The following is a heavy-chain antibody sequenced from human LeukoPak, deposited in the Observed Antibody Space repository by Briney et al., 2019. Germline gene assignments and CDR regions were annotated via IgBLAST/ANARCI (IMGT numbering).Heavy chain of an antibody. CDR1: GFTFSSYG. D-gene: IGHD2-2*03. CDR3: ARVDDLDAFDI. J-gene: IGHJ3*02. Sequence: GGSLRLSCAASGFTFSSYGMHWVRQAPGKGLEWVAVISYDGSNKYYADSVKGRFTISRDNSKNTLYLQMNSLRAEDTAVYYCARVDDLDAFDIWGQGPRSPSPQ. V-gene: IGHV3-30*03. CDR2: ISYDGSNK.